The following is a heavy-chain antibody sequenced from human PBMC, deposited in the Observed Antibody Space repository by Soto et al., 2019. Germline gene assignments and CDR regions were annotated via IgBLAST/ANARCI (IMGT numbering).Heavy chain of an antibody. V-gene: IGHV4-30-4*01. CDR1: GGSISSGEYY. CDR2: IYYSGTA. CDR3: ARDGGFCTNGVCPVYYYYGMDV. D-gene: IGHD2-8*01. J-gene: IGHJ6*02. Sequence: SETLSLTCTVSGGSISSGEYYWSWIRQPPGEGLEWIGNIYYSGTAYNNPSLKSRVTISVDTSNNQFSLKLSSVTAADTAVYYCARDGGFCTNGVCPVYYYYGMDVWGQGTTVT.